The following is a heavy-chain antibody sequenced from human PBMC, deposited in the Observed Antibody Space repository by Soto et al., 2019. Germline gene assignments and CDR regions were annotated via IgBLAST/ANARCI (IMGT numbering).Heavy chain of an antibody. CDR1: GYTFTSYY. CDR3: AIDRGGGKTHYYCYYGMDV. D-gene: IGHD2-15*01. V-gene: IGHV1-46*01. J-gene: IGHJ6*04. Sequence: ASVKVSCKASGYTFTSYYMHWVRQATGQGLEWMGIINPSGSSTSYAKKIKRRVTMTRETSTSTINMEMSSLRSEDTTVFYCAIDRGGGKTHYYCYYGMDVWGKVTMVTV. CDR2: INPSGSST.